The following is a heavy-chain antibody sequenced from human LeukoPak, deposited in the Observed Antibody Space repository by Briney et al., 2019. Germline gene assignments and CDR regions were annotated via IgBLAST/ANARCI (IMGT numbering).Heavy chain of an antibody. CDR3: ARDRSTTVTEFDY. CDR2: IIPIFGTA. CDR1: GGTFSNYA. J-gene: IGHJ4*02. D-gene: IGHD4-17*01. Sequence: SVKVSCKASGGTFSNYAISWVRQAPGQGLEWMGGIIPIFGTANYAQKFQGRVTMTRDTSTSTVYMELSSLRSEDTAVYYCARDRSTTVTEFDYWGQGTLVTVSS. V-gene: IGHV1-69*05.